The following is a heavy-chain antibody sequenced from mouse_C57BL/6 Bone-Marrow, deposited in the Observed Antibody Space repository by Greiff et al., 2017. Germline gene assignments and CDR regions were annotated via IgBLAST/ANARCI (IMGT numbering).Heavy chain of an antibody. Sequence: EVQLQQSGPVLVKPGASVKMSCKASGYTFTDYYMNWVKQSHGKSLEWIGVINHYNGGTSDNQKFKGKATLTVDKSSSTDYMELNSLTSEDSEVYYCARSYYLSFSYWGQGTLVTVSA. CDR1: GYTFTDYY. V-gene: IGHV1-19*01. CDR3: ARSYYLSFSY. J-gene: IGHJ3*01. D-gene: IGHD2-10*01. CDR2: INHYNGGT.